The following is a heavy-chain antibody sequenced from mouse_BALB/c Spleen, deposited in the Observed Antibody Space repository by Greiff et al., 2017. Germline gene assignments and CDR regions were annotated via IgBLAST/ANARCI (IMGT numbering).Heavy chain of an antibody. V-gene: IGHV2-9*02. D-gene: IGHD2-1*01. Sequence: VQRVESGPGLVAPSQSLSITCTVSGFSLTSYGVHWVRQPPGKGLEWLGVIWAGGSTNYNSALMSRLSISKDNSKSQVFLKMNSLQTDDTAMYYCARSYGNSWFAYWGQGTLVTVSA. CDR2: IWAGGST. CDR3: ARSYGNSWFAY. CDR1: GFSLTSYG. J-gene: IGHJ3*01.